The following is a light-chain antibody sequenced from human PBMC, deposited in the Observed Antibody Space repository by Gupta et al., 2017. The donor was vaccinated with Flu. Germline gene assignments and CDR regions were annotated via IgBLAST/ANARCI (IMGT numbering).Light chain of an antibody. CDR2: GAS. CDR3: QQYGTSPQT. CDR1: QSVSSSF. J-gene: IGKJ1*01. V-gene: IGKV3-20*01. Sequence: EIVLTQSPGTRLMSPGDRATLSCRARQSVSSSFLAWYQQKPGQAPKLLIYGASSRATGIPDRFSGSGSGTDFTLTISRLEPEDFAVYYCQQYGTSPQTFGQGTKVE.